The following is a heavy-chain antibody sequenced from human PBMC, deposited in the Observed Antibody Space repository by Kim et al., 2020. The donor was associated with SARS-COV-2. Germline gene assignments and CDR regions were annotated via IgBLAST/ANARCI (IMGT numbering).Heavy chain of an antibody. J-gene: IGHJ4*02. D-gene: IGHD3-10*01. CDR2: IYYSGST. V-gene: IGHV4-31*03. CDR3: ATSMVRGVTKRSPGGYFDY. Sequence: SETLSLTCTVSGGSISSGGYYWSWIRQHPGKGLEWIGYIYYSGSTYYNPSLKSRVTISVDTSKNQFSLKLSSVTAADTAVYYCATSMVRGVTKRSPGGYFDYWGQGTLVTVSS. CDR1: GGSISSGGYY.